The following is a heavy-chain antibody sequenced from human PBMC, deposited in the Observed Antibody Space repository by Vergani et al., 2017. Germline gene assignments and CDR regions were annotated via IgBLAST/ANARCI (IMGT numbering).Heavy chain of an antibody. J-gene: IGHJ6*03. CDR3: ARLDCSSTGCYASRPDYYYYYMDV. Sequence: QVQLQESGPGLVKPSQTLSLTCTVSGGSISSGDYYWSWIRQPPGKGLEWIGDIYYSGSTYYNPSLKSRVTISVETAKNQFSLKLSSVTSADTDVYYCARLDCSSTGCYASRPDYYYYYMDVWGKGTTVTVSS. V-gene: IGHV4-30-4*08. CDR1: GGSISSGDYY. D-gene: IGHD2-2*01. CDR2: IYYSGST.